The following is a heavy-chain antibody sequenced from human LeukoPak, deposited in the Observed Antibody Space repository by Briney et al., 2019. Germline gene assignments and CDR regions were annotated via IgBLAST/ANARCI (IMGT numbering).Heavy chain of an antibody. D-gene: IGHD6-13*01. CDR2: IIPIFGTA. Sequence: SVKVPCKASGGTFSSYAISWVRQAPGQGLEWVGGIIPIFGTANYAQKFQGRVTITADESTSTAYMELSSLRSEDTAVYYCARGQLGLYYFDYWGQGTLVTVSS. V-gene: IGHV1-69*13. CDR1: GGTFSSYA. CDR3: ARGQLGLYYFDY. J-gene: IGHJ4*02.